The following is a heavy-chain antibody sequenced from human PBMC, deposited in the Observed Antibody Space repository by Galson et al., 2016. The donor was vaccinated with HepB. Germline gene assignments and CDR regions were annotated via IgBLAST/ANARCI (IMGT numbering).Heavy chain of an antibody. CDR2: IYHLGNT. CDR3: ARGGRKGLWGYYFDY. V-gene: IGHV4-31*03. J-gene: IGHJ4*02. CDR1: VGSISSGGYY. D-gene: IGHD5-18*01. Sequence: TLSLTCTVSVGSISSGGYYWSWIRQHPGKGLEWIGYIYHLGNTYFNPSLKSRVTMSIDASKNQFSLKLSSVTAADTAVYYCARGGRKGLWGYYFDYWGQGTLVTVSS.